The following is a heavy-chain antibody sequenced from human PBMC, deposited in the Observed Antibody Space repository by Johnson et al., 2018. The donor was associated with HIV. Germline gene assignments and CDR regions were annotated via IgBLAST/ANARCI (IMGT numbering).Heavy chain of an antibody. V-gene: IGHV3-20*04. CDR2: ISWNVATP. J-gene: IGHJ3*02. CDR1: GFAVSSNY. CDR3: ARDAPRIDAFDI. Sequence: VQLVESGGGVVRPGGSLRLSCAASGFAVSSNYMSWVRQAPGKGLEWVSVISWNVATPRSADSVKGRFTISRNNAKNSLYLQMDSLRAEDTAVYYCARDAPRIDAFDIWGQGTMVTVSS.